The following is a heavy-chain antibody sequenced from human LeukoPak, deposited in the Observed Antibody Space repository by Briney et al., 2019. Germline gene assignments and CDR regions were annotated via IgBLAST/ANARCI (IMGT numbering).Heavy chain of an antibody. Sequence: SETLSLTCAVSGGSISSHYWSWIRQPPGKGLEWIGDIYYSGSTNYNPSLKSRVTISVDTSKNQFYLKLSSVTAADTAVYYCARVYGSGSYWPSAYYYYYMDVWGKGTTVTVSS. CDR3: ARVYGSGSYWPSAYYYYYMDV. CDR1: GGSISSHY. J-gene: IGHJ6*03. D-gene: IGHD3-10*01. CDR2: IYYSGST. V-gene: IGHV4-59*11.